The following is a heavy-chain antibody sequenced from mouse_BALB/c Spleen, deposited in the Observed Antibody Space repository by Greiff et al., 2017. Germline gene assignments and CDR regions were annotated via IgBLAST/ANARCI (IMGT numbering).Heavy chain of an antibody. CDR3: AREVDGYLDY. D-gene: IGHD2-3*01. Sequence: EVKVVESGGGLVKPGGSLKLSCAASGFTFSSYAMSWVRQTPEKRLEWVATISSGGSYTYYPDSVKGRFTISRDNAKNTLYLQMSSLRSEDTAMYYCAREVDGYLDYWGQGTTLTVSS. J-gene: IGHJ2*01. CDR2: ISSGGSYT. V-gene: IGHV5-9-3*01. CDR1: GFTFSSYA.